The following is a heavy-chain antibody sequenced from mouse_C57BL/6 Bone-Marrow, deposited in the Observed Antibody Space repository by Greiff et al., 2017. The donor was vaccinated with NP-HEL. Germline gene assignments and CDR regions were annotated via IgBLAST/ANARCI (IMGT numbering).Heavy chain of an antibody. J-gene: IGHJ3*01. V-gene: IGHV1-82*01. CDR3: ARGRWLLAY. Sequence: VQLQQSGPELVKPGASVKISCKASGYAFSSSWMNWVKQRPGKGLEWIGRIYPGDGDTKYNGKFKGKATLTADKSSSTAYMQLSSLTSEDSAVYFCARGRWLLAYWGQGTLVTVSA. D-gene: IGHD2-3*01. CDR1: GYAFSSSW. CDR2: IYPGDGDT.